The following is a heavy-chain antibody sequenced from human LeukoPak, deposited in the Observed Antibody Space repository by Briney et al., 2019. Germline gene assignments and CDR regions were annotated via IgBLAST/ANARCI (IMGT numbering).Heavy chain of an antibody. J-gene: IGHJ4*02. CDR1: GGSFSGYY. V-gene: IGHV4-34*01. CDR2: INHSGST. CDR3: ARGPQNSPSFDY. Sequence: PSETLSLTCAVYGGSFSGYYWSWIRQPPGKGLEWIGEINHSGSTNYNPSLKSRVTISVDTSKNQFSLKLSSVTAADTAVYYCARGPQNSPSFDYWGQGTLVTVSS. D-gene: IGHD5-18*01.